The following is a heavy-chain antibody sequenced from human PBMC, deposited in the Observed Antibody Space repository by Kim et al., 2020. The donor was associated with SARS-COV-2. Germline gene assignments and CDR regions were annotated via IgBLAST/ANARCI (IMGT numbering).Heavy chain of an antibody. Sequence: NDGTNHFYADSVKGRFTISRDNAKNAVYLQMLSLRTEDTAVYYCTTAFEYWGQGTLVTVSS. V-gene: IGHV3-74*01. CDR3: TTAFEY. CDR2: NDGTNH. J-gene: IGHJ4*01.